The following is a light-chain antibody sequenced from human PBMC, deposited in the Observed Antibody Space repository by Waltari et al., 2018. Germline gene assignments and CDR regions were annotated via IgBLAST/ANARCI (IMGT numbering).Light chain of an antibody. CDR1: QSIRTY. Sequence: EIVLTQSPATLSLSPGERATLSCRASQSIRTYLAWYQHRPGQAPRLLIYDASNRATDIPARFSGSGSGTDFTLTISSIQPEDFAVYYCQERSNWPGGAFGGGTTVEI. J-gene: IGKJ4*01. CDR2: DAS. V-gene: IGKV3-11*01. CDR3: QERSNWPGGA.